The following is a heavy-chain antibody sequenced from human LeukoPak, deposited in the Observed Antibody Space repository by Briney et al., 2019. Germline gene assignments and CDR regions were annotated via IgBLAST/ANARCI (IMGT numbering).Heavy chain of an antibody. CDR1: RFSFSDYD. Sequence: GESLRLSCRASRFSFSDYDMHWVRQAPGKGLEWVAVISSDGSRKHYGDSVKGRFTISRDNSESTLFLQMNSLRTDDTSVYFCAKYAYNWNAPDGFDMWGQGTMVIVSS. CDR2: ISSDGSRK. CDR3: AKYAYNWNAPDGFDM. V-gene: IGHV3-30*18. D-gene: IGHD1-1*01. J-gene: IGHJ3*02.